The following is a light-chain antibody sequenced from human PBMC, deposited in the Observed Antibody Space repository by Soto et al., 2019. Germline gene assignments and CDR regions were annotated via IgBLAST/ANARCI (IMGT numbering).Light chain of an antibody. CDR1: QSISSSY. CDR2: DAS. J-gene: IGKJ1*01. V-gene: IGKV3-20*01. Sequence: EIALTQSPGTLSLSPGERTTLSCRASQSISSSYLAWYQQKPGQAPRLLVYDASRRATGIPDRFSGSGSGTDFTLTISRLEPEDFALYYCQQYSSTFWTLGQGTNVEIK. CDR3: QQYSSTFWT.